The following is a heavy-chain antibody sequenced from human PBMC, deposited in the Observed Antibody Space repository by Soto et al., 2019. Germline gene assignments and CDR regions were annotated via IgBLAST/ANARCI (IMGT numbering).Heavy chain of an antibody. CDR2: IYYSGST. CDR3: AREGDNIVVVPAAMFRRDNWFDP. CDR1: GGSISSSSYY. D-gene: IGHD2-2*01. J-gene: IGHJ5*02. Sequence: ASETLSLTCTGSGGSISSSSYYWGWIRQPPGKGLEWIGSIYYSGSTYYNPSLKSRVTISVDTSKNQFSLKLSSVTAADTAVYYCAREGDNIVVVPAAMFRRDNWFDPWGQGTLVTVSS. V-gene: IGHV4-39*02.